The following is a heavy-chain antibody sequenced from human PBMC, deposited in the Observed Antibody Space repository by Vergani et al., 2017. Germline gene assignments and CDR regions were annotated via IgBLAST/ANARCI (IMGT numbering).Heavy chain of an antibody. J-gene: IGHJ4*02. CDR2: IYYSGST. CDR1: GGSISSHY. CDR3: ARVRDLAGYFDY. V-gene: IGHV4-59*11. Sequence: VQLQESGPGLVKPSETLSLTCTVSGGSISSHYWSWIRQPPGKGLEWIGYIYYSGSTNYNPSLKSRVTISVDTSKNQFSLKLSSVTAADTAVYYCARVRDLAGYFDYWGQGTLVTVSS.